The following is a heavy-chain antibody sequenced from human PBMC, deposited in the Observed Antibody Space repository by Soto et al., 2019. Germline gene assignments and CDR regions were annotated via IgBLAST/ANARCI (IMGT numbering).Heavy chain of an antibody. CDR3: AKDLLPYYDSSGYYLGLNAFDI. J-gene: IGHJ3*02. D-gene: IGHD3-22*01. V-gene: IGHV3-9*01. CDR1: GFTFDDYA. Sequence: LRLSCAASGFTFDDYAMHWVRQAPGKGLEWVSGISWNSGSIGYADSVKGRFTISRDNAKNSLYLQMNSLRAEDTALYYCAKDLLPYYDSSGYYLGLNAFDIWGQATMVNVS. CDR2: ISWNSGSI.